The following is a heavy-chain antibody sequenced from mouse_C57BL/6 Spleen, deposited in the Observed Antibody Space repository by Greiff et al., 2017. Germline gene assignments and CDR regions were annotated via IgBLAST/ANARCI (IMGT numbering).Heavy chain of an antibody. Sequence: EVQLQESGPGLVKPSQSLSLTCSVTGYSITSGYYWNWIRQFPGNKLEWMGYISYDGSKNYNPSLKNRISITRDTSKNQFFLKLNSVTTEDTATYYCARDLITTLCDYWGQGTTLTVSS. CDR3: ARDLITTLCDY. V-gene: IGHV3-6*01. J-gene: IGHJ2*01. CDR2: ISYDGSK. CDR1: GYSITSGYY. D-gene: IGHD1-1*01.